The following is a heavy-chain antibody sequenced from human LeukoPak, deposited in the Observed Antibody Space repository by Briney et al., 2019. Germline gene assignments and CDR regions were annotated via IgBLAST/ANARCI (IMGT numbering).Heavy chain of an antibody. Sequence: PGGSLRLSCAASGLTFNSYTMNWVRQAPGKGLEWVGRIKSKTDGGTTDYAAPVKGRFTISRDDSKNTLYLQMNSLKTEDTAVYYCTTDTIASDAFDIWGQGTMVTVSS. J-gene: IGHJ3*02. CDR3: TTDTIASDAFDI. CDR1: GLTFNSYT. V-gene: IGHV3-15*01. CDR2: IKSKTDGGTT. D-gene: IGHD6-13*01.